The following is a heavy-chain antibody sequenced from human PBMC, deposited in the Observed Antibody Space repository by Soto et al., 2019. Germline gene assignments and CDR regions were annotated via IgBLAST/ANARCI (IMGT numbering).Heavy chain of an antibody. CDR3: VGDYGGLEGFDV. J-gene: IGHJ3*01. D-gene: IGHD4-17*01. Sequence: EVQLLESGGGLVQPGGSLRLSCVASVASGFTFTNYAMAWVRQAPEKGLEWVSGISGSGGKTYYADSVKGRFTISRDNSKNTLFLQMNSPRAEDTAIYYCVGDYGGLEGFDVWGQGTMVTVSS. V-gene: IGHV3-23*01. CDR2: ISGSGGKT. CDR1: GFTFTNYA.